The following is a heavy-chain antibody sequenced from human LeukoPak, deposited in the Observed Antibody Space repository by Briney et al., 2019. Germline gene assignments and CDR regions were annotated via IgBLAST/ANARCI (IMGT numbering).Heavy chain of an antibody. CDR2: ISAYNGNT. D-gene: IGHD6-13*01. CDR3: ARDTEAAAGLYFDY. J-gene: IGHJ4*02. CDR1: GYTFTSYA. Sequence: ASVKVSCKASGYTFTSYAMNWVRQAPGQGLEWMGWISAYNGNTNYAQKLQGRVTMTTGTSTSTAYMELRSLRSDDTAVYYCARDTEAAAGLYFDYWGQGTLVTVSS. V-gene: IGHV1-18*01.